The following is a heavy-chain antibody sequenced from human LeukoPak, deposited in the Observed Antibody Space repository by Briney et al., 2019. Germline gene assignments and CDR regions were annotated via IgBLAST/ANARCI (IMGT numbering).Heavy chain of an antibody. Sequence: SETLSLTCTVSGGSVSSGSYYWSWIRQPPGKGLEWIGYIYYSGSTNYNPPLKSRVTISVDTSKNQFSLKLSSVTAADTAVYYCARTSGSYFYYYGMDVWGQGTTVTVSS. CDR2: IYYSGST. V-gene: IGHV4-61*01. CDR3: ARTSGSYFYYYGMDV. CDR1: GGSVSSGSYY. J-gene: IGHJ6*02. D-gene: IGHD1-26*01.